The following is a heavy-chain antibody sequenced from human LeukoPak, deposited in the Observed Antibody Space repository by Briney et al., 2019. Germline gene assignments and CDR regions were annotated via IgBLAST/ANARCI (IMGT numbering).Heavy chain of an antibody. CDR1: GFTFSSYW. CDR2: INWNGGST. Sequence: RSGGSLRLSCAASGFTFSSYWMSWVRQAPGKGLEWVSGINWNGGSTGYADSVKGRFTISRAKNSLYLQMNSLRAEDTALYHCARAVRYPNVNRGGMDVWGQGTTVTVSS. D-gene: IGHD1-26*01. V-gene: IGHV3-20*01. J-gene: IGHJ6*02. CDR3: ARAVRYPNVNRGGMDV.